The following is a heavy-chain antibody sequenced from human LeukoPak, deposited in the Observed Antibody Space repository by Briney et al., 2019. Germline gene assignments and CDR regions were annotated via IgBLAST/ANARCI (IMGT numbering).Heavy chain of an antibody. J-gene: IGHJ4*02. Sequence: GGSLRLSCAASGFTFSSYSMNWVRQAPGKGLEWVSSISSSSSYIYYADSVKGRFTISRDNAKNSLYLQMNSLRAEDTAVYYCASNWDLTAXPGYFDYWGQGTLVTVSS. CDR3: ASNWDLTAXPGYFDY. V-gene: IGHV3-21*01. CDR2: ISSSSSYI. D-gene: IGHD1-7*01. CDR1: GFTFSSYS.